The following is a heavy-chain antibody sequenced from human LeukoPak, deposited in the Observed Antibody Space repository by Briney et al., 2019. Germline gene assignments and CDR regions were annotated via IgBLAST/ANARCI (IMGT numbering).Heavy chain of an antibody. D-gene: IGHD1-26*01. J-gene: IGHJ5*02. CDR1: GFSFSSYW. CDR3: ARDYAGTNWCDP. Sequence: PGGSLRLSCAASGFSFSSYWMHWVRHAPGKGLVWVSRINSDGSSTSYADSVKGRFTISRDNAKNTLYLQMNSLRAEDTAVYYCARDYAGTNWCDPWGEGTLVTVPS. V-gene: IGHV3-74*01. CDR2: INSDGSST.